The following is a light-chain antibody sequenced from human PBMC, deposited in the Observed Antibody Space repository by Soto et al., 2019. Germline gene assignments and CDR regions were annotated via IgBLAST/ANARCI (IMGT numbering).Light chain of an antibody. V-gene: IGKV3-11*01. CDR2: DAS. CDR1: QSVSTY. CDR3: QQRSDWPLT. J-gene: IGKJ4*01. Sequence: VLTQSPATLSLSPGERATLSCRASQSVSTYLAWYQQKPGQAPKLLISDASNRATGIPARFSGSGSETDFTLTVSSLEPEDFAVYYCQQRSDWPLTFGGGTKVQIK.